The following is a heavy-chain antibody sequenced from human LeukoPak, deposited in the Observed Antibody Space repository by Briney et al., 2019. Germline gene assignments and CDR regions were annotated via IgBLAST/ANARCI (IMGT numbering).Heavy chain of an antibody. J-gene: IGHJ4*02. V-gene: IGHV4-39*01. D-gene: IGHD1-26*01. Sequence: SETLSLTCTVSGASISSNNYYWGWVRQPPGKGLEWIGNIYSSGNTYYNASLKGRVTIYIDTSKNQFSLNLSSVTAADTAVYYCAKSGGSGLIDYWGQGTLVTVSS. CDR2: IYSSGNT. CDR1: GASISSNNYY. CDR3: AKSGGSGLIDY.